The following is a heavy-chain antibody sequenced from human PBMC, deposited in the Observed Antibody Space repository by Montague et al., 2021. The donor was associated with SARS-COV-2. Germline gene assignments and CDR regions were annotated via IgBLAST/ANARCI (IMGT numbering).Heavy chain of an antibody. J-gene: IGHJ6*02. CDR1: GGSISSGSYY. D-gene: IGHD2-2*01. CDR2: IYISGST. CDR3: ARTVVVPAAMSRYYGMDV. V-gene: IGHV4-61*02. Sequence: TLSLTCSVSGGSISSGSYYWSWIRQPAGKGLEWIGRIYISGSTNYNLSLKSRVTMSVDTSKNQFSLKLSSVTAADTAVYYCARTVVVPAAMSRYYGMDVWGQGTSVTVSS.